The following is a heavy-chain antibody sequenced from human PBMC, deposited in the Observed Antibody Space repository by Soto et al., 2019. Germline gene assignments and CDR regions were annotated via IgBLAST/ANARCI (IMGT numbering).Heavy chain of an antibody. V-gene: IGHV4-61*01. CDR3: ARVGYHSSDYLSKWFDP. J-gene: IGHJ5*02. Sequence: SETLSLTCTVSGDSVRSGIYYWSWILQTPRKRLELIGFIDYSGSTNHNPSLKSRVTISIDTSKNQFSLKLKSVNAADTDVYYCARVGYHSSDYLSKWFDPWGQGTLVTVSS. CDR2: IDYSGST. D-gene: IGHD3-22*01. CDR1: GDSVRSGIYY.